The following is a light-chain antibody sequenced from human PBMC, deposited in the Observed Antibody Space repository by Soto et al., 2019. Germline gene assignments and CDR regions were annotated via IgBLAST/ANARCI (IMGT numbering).Light chain of an antibody. V-gene: IGLV2-14*01. J-gene: IGLJ1*01. CDR2: EVT. CDR1: SSDVGAYNS. Sequence: QSVLTQPASVSGSPGQSITISCTGTSSDVGAYNSVSWYPQEPGKAPKLMIYEVTNRPSGVSNRFSGSKSANTASLTISGLQAEDEGDHYCSSYTRSSTFVFGTGTKVTVL. CDR3: SSYTRSSTFV.